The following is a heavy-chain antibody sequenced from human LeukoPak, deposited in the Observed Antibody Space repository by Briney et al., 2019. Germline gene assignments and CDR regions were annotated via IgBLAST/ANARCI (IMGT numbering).Heavy chain of an antibody. CDR3: ARLWIVATWFDA. CDR1: NGSMTSDSYY. CDR2: IFYSGRT. Sequence: SETLSLTCTVSNGSMTSDSYYWAWVRQPPGKGLEWIGTIFYSGRTYYSASLKSRVTVSLDTSKKNFSLRLSSVTAADTAVYYCARLWIVATWFDAWGQGALVTVSS. J-gene: IGHJ5*02. D-gene: IGHD2-2*03. V-gene: IGHV4-39*02.